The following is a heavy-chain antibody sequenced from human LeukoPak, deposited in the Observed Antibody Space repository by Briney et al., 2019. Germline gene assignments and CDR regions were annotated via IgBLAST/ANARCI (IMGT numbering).Heavy chain of an antibody. V-gene: IGHV3-30-3*01. CDR2: ISYDGSNI. J-gene: IGHJ4*02. CDR3: ARDSFGLDY. D-gene: IGHD3-16*01. CDR1: GFTFSRYP. Sequence: GRSLRLSCAASGFTFSRYPMHWVRQAPGKGLEWVAVISYDGSNIYYTDSVNGRFTISRDNSKNTLYLQMNSLRAEDTAVYYCARDSFGLDYWGQGTRVTVSS.